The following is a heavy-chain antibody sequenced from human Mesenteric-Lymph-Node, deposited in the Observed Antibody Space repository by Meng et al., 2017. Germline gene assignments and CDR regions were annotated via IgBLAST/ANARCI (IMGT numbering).Heavy chain of an antibody. D-gene: IGHD4-23*01. Sequence: QVQLVESGGGVVQLGRSSRLSCAASGFTFRSYGMHWVRQAPGKGLEWVAVIWSDGSNRYYADSVKGRFAISRDISKNTLILQMNSLRAEDTAVYYCARGYYGGNSDFDYWGQGTLVTVSS. CDR2: IWSDGSNR. V-gene: IGHV3-33*01. CDR1: GFTFRSYG. CDR3: ARGYYGGNSDFDY. J-gene: IGHJ4*02.